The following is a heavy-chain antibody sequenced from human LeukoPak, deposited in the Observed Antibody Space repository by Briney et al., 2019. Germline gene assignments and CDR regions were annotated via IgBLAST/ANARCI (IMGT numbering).Heavy chain of an antibody. CDR2: IYCSGST. Sequence: SETLSLTCTVSGGSISSYYWSWIRQPPGKGLEWIGYIYCSGSTNYNPSLKSRVTISVDTSKNQFSLKLSSVTAADTAVYYCARVGGYCGGDCYLDYWGQGTLVTVSS. J-gene: IGHJ4*02. V-gene: IGHV4-59*01. CDR1: GGSISSYY. CDR3: ARVGGYCGGDCYLDY. D-gene: IGHD2-21*02.